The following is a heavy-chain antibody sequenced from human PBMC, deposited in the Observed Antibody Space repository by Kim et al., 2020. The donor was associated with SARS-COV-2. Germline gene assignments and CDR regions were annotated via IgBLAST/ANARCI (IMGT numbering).Heavy chain of an antibody. D-gene: IGHD3-16*02. Sequence: GGSLRLSCTASGFTFGDYAMSWFRQAPGKGLEWVGFIRSKAYGGTTEYAASVKGRFTISRDDSKSIAYLQMNSLKTEDTAVYYCTRDPMITFGGVIGSSFDYWGQGTLVTVSS. CDR1: GFTFGDYA. J-gene: IGHJ4*02. V-gene: IGHV3-49*03. CDR3: TRDPMITFGGVIGSSFDY. CDR2: IRSKAYGGTT.